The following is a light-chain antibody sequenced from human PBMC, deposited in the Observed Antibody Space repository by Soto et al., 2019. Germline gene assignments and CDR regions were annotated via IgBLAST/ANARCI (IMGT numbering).Light chain of an antibody. V-gene: IGKV1-6*01. CDR3: LQDYNYPRT. Sequence: AIQMTQSPSSLSASVGDRVTITCRASQGIRSDLGWYQQKPGKAPNLLIYAASSLQSGVPSRFSGSGSGPDFTLTITGLQPEDSATYYCLQDYNYPRTFGQGTKVEIK. J-gene: IGKJ1*01. CDR2: AAS. CDR1: QGIRSD.